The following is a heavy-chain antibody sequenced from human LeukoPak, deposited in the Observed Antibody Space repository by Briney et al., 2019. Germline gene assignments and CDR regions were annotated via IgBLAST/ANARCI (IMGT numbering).Heavy chain of an antibody. CDR1: GFTVITND. V-gene: IGHV3-53*01. Sequence: PGGSLRLSCAASGFTVITNDMTWVRQAPGKGLEWVSVLYSDGNTKYADSVQGRLTISRDNSKNTLYLEMNSLSPDDTAVYYCARGVEPPAANTLAYWGQGTLVTVSS. D-gene: IGHD2-2*01. J-gene: IGHJ4*02. CDR2: LYSDGNT. CDR3: ARGVEPPAANTLAY.